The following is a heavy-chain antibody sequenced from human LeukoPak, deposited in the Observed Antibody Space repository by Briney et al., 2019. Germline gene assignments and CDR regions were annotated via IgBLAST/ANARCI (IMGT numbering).Heavy chain of an antibody. V-gene: IGHV4-38-2*01. CDR3: ANKGKYCSSTSCPPDGAFHI. CDR1: GYSISSGYY. D-gene: IGHD2-2*01. Sequence: PSETLSLTCAVSGYSISSGYYCGWIRHPPGKGLEWIGSIYHSGSTYYNPSLKSRVTISVDTSKNQFSLKLSSVTAADTAVYYCANKGKYCSSTSCPPDGAFHIWGQGTMVTVSS. J-gene: IGHJ3*02. CDR2: IYHSGST.